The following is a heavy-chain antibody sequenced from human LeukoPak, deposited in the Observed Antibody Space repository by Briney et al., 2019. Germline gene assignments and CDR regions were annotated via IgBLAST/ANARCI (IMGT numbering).Heavy chain of an antibody. CDR3: ARDLKVSKSDIVVVPAALLPSRYYYSAMDV. CDR1: GFTFSSYS. J-gene: IGHJ6*02. D-gene: IGHD2-2*01. Sequence: GGSLRVSCAASGFTFSSYSMNWVRQAPGKGLEWVSYISSSSSTIYYADSVKGRFTISRDNAKNSLYLQMNSLRAEDTAVYYCARDLKVSKSDIVVVPAALLPSRYYYSAMDVWGQGTTVTVSS. CDR2: ISSSSSTI. V-gene: IGHV3-48*04.